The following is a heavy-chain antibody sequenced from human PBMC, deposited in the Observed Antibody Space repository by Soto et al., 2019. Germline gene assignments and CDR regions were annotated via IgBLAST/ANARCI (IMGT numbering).Heavy chain of an antibody. V-gene: IGHV5-51*01. CDR3: ARDKGRAVAGLFDY. J-gene: IGHJ4*02. D-gene: IGHD6-19*01. CDR2: TYPADSDT. CDR1: GYTFTNYW. Sequence: GESLKISCKASGYTFTNYWIGWVRQMPGKGLEWMGITYPADSDTRYSPSFQGRVTMTRDTSTSTVYMELSSLRSEDTAVYYCARDKGRAVAGLFDYWGQGTLVTVSS.